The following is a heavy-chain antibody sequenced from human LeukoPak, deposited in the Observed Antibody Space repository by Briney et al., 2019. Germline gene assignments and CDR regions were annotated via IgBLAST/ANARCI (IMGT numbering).Heavy chain of an antibody. CDR2: IYSGGST. Sequence: GGSLRLSCAASGFTFSNDAMSWVRQTPGKGLEWVSVIYSGGSTYYADSVKGRFTISRDNSKNTLYLQMNSLRAEDTAVYYCARDITIFGNYGMDVWGQGTTVTVSS. J-gene: IGHJ6*02. D-gene: IGHD3-3*01. CDR1: GFTFSNDA. CDR3: ARDITIFGNYGMDV. V-gene: IGHV3-66*01.